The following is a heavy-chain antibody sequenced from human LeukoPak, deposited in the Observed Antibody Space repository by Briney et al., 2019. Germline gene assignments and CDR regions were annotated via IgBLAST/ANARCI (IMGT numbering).Heavy chain of an antibody. CDR1: GGSFSGSY. V-gene: IGHV4-34*01. CDR3: ARGSVAAAYTY. D-gene: IGHD6-13*01. Sequence: SETLSLTCAVYGGSFSGSYWSWIRQPPGKGLEWIGEINHSGSTKYNPSLKSRVTISVDTSRNQFSPKLSSVTAADTAVYYCARGSVAAAYTYWGQGTLVTVSS. J-gene: IGHJ4*02. CDR2: INHSGST.